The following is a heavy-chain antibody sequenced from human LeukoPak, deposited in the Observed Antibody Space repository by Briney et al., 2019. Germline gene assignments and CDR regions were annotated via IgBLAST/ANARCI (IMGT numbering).Heavy chain of an antibody. Sequence: ASVKVSCKASGYTFTSYYMRWVRHAPGQGLEWMGIIITSGGSTSYAQKFQGRVTMTRDTSTSTVYLGLSSLRSEDTAVYYCASYSQYSSGWYDYWGQGTLVTVSS. V-gene: IGHV1-46*03. CDR2: IITSGGST. CDR1: GYTFTSYY. J-gene: IGHJ4*02. D-gene: IGHD6-19*01. CDR3: ASYSQYSSGWYDY.